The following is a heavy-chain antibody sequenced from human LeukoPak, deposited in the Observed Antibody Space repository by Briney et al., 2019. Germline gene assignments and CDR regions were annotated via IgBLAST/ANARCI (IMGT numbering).Heavy chain of an antibody. V-gene: IGHV4-59*01. D-gene: IGHD3-3*01. CDR2: IYYSGST. CDR1: GGSISSYY. CDR3: ARDGAGKGYDFWSGPIEGWFDP. J-gene: IGHJ5*02. Sequence: SETLSLTCTVSGGSISSYYWSWIRQPPGKGLEWIGYIYYSGSTNYNPSLKSRVTISVDTSKNQFSLKLSSVTAADTAVYYCARDGAGKGYDFWSGPIEGWFDPWGQGTLVTVSS.